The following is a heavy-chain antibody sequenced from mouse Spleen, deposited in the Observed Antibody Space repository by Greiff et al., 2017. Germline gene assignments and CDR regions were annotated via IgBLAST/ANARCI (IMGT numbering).Heavy chain of an antibody. CDR2: INPNNGGT. D-gene: IGHD2-4*01. J-gene: IGHJ4*01. V-gene: IGHV1-22*01. Sequence: EVKLQESGPELVKPGASVKMSCKASGYTFTDYNMHWVKQSHGKSLEWIGYINPNNGGTSYNQKFKGKATLTVNKSSSTAYMELRSLTSEDSAVYYCARAMITRAMDYWGQGTSVTVSS. CDR1: GYTFTDYN. CDR3: ARAMITRAMDY.